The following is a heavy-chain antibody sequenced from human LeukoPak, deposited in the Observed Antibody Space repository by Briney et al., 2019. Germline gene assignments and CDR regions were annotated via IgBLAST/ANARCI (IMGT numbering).Heavy chain of an antibody. D-gene: IGHD3-22*01. Sequence: SETLSLTCTVSGGSIRSSSYYWGWIRQPPGKGLEWIGSIYYTGSTYYNPSLKSRVTISVDTSKNQFSLKLNSVTAADTAVYYCARVYYYDSSDYYDTSCFDYWGQGTLVTVSS. CDR2: IYYTGST. CDR3: ARVYYYDSSDYYDTSCFDY. CDR1: GGSIRSSSYY. V-gene: IGHV4-39*07. J-gene: IGHJ4*02.